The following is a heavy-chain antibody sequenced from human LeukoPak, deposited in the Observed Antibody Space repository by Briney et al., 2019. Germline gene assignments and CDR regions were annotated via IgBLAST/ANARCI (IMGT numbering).Heavy chain of an antibody. J-gene: IGHJ4*02. Sequence: PGGSLRLSCAASGLTVSSNYMSWVRQAPGKGLEWVSVIYSGSSTYYADSVKGRFTISRDNSKNTLYLQMNSLRAEDTAVYYCARGTMIVVVTDHYFDYWGQGTLVTVSS. CDR1: GLTVSSNY. V-gene: IGHV3-66*01. D-gene: IGHD3-22*01. CDR2: IYSGSST. CDR3: ARGTMIVVVTDHYFDY.